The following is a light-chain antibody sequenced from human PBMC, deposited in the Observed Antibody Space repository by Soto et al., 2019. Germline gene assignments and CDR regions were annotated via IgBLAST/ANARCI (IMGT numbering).Light chain of an antibody. CDR1: SSDVGGYKY. J-gene: IGLJ1*01. CDR2: EVS. CDR3: SSYTSTNTYV. Sequence: QSGLTQPASVSGSPGQSITISCTGTSSDVGGYKYVTWYQQNPGKAPKVLIYEVSNRFSGVSNRFSGSKSGNTASLTISGLQAEDEADYFCSSYTSTNTYVFGSGTKVTVL. V-gene: IGLV2-14*01.